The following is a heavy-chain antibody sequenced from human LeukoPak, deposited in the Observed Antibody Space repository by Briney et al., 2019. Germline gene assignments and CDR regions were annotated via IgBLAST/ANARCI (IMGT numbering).Heavy chain of an antibody. CDR2: IYASGST. V-gene: IGHV4-4*07. Sequence: SETLSLTCSVSADYFSDYYWSWIRQPAGKGLEWIGHIYASGSTNYNDSLKSRVTMSVDTSKNQFSLRVSSVTAADTAVYYCAREYERFGVYFFDYWGQGTLVTVSS. CDR3: AREYERFGVYFFDY. CDR1: ADYFSDYY. J-gene: IGHJ4*02. D-gene: IGHD3-10*01.